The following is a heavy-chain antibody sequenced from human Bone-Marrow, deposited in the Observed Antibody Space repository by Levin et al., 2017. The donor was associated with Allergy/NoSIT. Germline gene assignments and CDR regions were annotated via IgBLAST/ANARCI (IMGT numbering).Heavy chain of an antibody. Sequence: GESLKISCAASGFTFSSSPMSWVRQVPGKGLEWVSTISAGGGSIYYADSVSGRFTISRDNSKNTLYLQMNSLRAEDTALYYCAKAVAPSGSYVRGYFDYWGQGILVTVSS. J-gene: IGHJ4*02. CDR1: GFTFSSSP. D-gene: IGHD1-26*01. CDR3: AKAVAPSGSYVRGYFDY. V-gene: IGHV3-23*01. CDR2: ISAGGGSI.